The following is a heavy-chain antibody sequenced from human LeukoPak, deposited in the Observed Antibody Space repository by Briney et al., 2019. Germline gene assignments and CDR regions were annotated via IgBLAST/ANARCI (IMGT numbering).Heavy chain of an antibody. CDR2: IGTAGDT. Sequence: PGGSLRLSCAASGFTFSSYDMHWVRQATGKGLEWVSAIGTAGDTYYPGSVKGRFTISRENAKNSLYLQMNSLRAGDTAVYYCARVGIVNAFDIWGQGTMVTVSS. CDR1: GFTFSSYD. CDR3: ARVGIVNAFDI. V-gene: IGHV3-13*01. J-gene: IGHJ3*02. D-gene: IGHD1-26*01.